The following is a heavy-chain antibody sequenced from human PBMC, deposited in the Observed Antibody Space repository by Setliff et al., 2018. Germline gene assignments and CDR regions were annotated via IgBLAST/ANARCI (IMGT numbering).Heavy chain of an antibody. CDR1: GDSISSRTYY. J-gene: IGHJ4*02. CDR2: VYYSGTT. V-gene: IGHV4-61*01. CDR3: ARTGTYRYFDY. D-gene: IGHD1-1*01. Sequence: KASETLSLTCTVSGDSISSRTYYWSWIRQPPGKGLEFIGYVYYSGTTNYDPSLKSRVTMSVDTSKNQFSLKLTPVTAADTAVYYCARTGTYRYFDYWGQGTRVTVSS.